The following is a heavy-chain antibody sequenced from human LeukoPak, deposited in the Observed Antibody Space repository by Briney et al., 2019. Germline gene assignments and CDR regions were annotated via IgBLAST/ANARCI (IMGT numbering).Heavy chain of an antibody. V-gene: IGHV3-30*02. D-gene: IGHD1-26*01. CDR3: AKDGGTFCIDH. Sequence: PGGSLRLSCAASGFTFSSYGMHWVRQAPGKWREWVAFIRYDGSNKYYADSVKGRFTISRDNSKNTLYLQMNSLRAEDTAVYYCAKDGGTFCIDHWGQGTLVTVFS. CDR2: IRYDGSNK. CDR1: GFTFSSYG. J-gene: IGHJ4*02.